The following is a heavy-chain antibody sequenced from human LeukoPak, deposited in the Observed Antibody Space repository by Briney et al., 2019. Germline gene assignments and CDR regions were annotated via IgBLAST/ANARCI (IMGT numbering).Heavy chain of an antibody. CDR3: ARDPAGGWLQSPHWFDY. Sequence: GGSLRLSCAASGFTFSSYGMHWVRQAPGKGLEWVAVIWYDGSNKYYADSVKGRFTISRDNSKNTLYLQMNSLRAEDTAVYYCARDPAGGWLQSPHWFDYWGQGTLVTVSS. J-gene: IGHJ4*02. CDR2: IWYDGSNK. V-gene: IGHV3-33*01. CDR1: GFTFSSYG. D-gene: IGHD5-24*01.